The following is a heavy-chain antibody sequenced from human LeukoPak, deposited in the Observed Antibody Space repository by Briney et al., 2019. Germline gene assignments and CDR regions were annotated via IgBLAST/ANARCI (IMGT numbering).Heavy chain of an antibody. CDR2: ISSSSSTI. V-gene: IGHV3-48*01. D-gene: IGHD3-10*01. J-gene: IGHJ3*02. CDR1: GFTFSSYE. CDR3: ARELRALLWFGEETDAFDI. Sequence: PGGSLRLSCAASGFTFSSYEMNWVRQAPGKGLEWVSYISSSSSTIYYADSVKGRFTISRDNAKNSLYLQMNSLRAEDTAVYYCARELRALLWFGEETDAFDIWGQGTMVTVSS.